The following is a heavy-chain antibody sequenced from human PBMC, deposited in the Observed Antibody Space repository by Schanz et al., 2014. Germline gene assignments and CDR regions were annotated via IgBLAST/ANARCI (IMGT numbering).Heavy chain of an antibody. Sequence: EVQLVESGGGLVQPGESLRLSCAASGFTFTTYAMTWVRQAPGKGLEWVSNISPTGSSTYYADSVKGRFTISRDNSKNTLYLQMNSLRAEDTAVYYCAKDQGSYGSGSYSYFDYWGQGTLATVSS. D-gene: IGHD3-10*01. V-gene: IGHV3-23*04. CDR3: AKDQGSYGSGSYSYFDY. CDR2: ISPTGSST. J-gene: IGHJ4*02. CDR1: GFTFTTYA.